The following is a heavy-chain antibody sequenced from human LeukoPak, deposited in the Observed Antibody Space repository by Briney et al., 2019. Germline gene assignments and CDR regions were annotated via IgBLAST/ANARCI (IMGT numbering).Heavy chain of an antibody. CDR2: IYTSGST. CDR1: GGSISSGSYY. CDR3: ARDPTYSSSSQNWFDP. V-gene: IGHV4-61*02. D-gene: IGHD6-6*01. Sequence: SETLSLTCTVSGGSISSGSYYWSWIRQPAGKGLEWIGRIYTSGSTNYNPSLKSRVTISVDTSKNQFSLKLSSVTAADTAVYYCARDPTYSSSSQNWFDPWGQGTLVTVSS. J-gene: IGHJ5*02.